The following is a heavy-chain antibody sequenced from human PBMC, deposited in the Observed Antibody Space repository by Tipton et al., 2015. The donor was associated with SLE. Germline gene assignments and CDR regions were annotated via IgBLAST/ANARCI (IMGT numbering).Heavy chain of an antibody. CDR1: GGSISSHY. Sequence: TLSLTCTVSGGSISSHYWSWIRQPPGKGLEWIGSIYYSGSTYYNPSLKSRVTISVDTSKNQFSLKLSSVTAADTAVYYCARDAVAGYDAFDIWGQGTMVTVSS. V-gene: IGHV4-59*11. CDR2: IYYSGST. J-gene: IGHJ3*02. D-gene: IGHD6-19*01. CDR3: ARDAVAGYDAFDI.